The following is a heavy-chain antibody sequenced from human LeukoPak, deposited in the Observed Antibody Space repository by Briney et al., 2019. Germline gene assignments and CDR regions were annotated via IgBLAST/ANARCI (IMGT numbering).Heavy chain of an antibody. CDR1: GGSISSGGYY. CDR3: ASMGGSVRGGYYYGMDV. D-gene: IGHD3-10*01. CDR2: IYYSGST. Sequence: SQTLSLTCTVSGGSISSGGYYWRWIRQHPGKGLEWIGYIYYSGSTYYNPSLKSRVTISVDTSKNQFSLKLSSVTAADTAVYYCASMGGSVRGGYYYGMDVWGKGTTVTVSS. J-gene: IGHJ6*04. V-gene: IGHV4-31*03.